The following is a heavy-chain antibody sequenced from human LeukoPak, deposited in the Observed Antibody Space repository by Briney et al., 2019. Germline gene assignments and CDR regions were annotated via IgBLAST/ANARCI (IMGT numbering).Heavy chain of an antibody. CDR3: ACPRVGAIN. V-gene: IGHV4-34*01. D-gene: IGHD1-26*01. J-gene: IGHJ4*02. CDR2: INHSGST. Sequence: PETLSLTCAVYGGSFSGYYWSWIRQPPGKGLEWIGEINHSGSTNYNPSLKSRVTISVDTSKNQFSLKLSSVTAADTAVYYCACPRVGAINWGQGTLVTVSS. CDR1: GGSFSGYY.